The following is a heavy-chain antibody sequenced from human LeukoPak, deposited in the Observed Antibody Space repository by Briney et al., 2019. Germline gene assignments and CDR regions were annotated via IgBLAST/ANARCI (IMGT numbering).Heavy chain of an antibody. CDR1: GDTFTSYG. Sequence: ASVKVSCKASGDTFTSYGISWVRQAPGQGLEWMGWISAYNGNTNYTQKLQGRVTMTTDTSTSTAYMELRSLRSDDTAVYYCARVMITFGGVIVNFDYWGQGTLVTVSS. D-gene: IGHD3-16*02. J-gene: IGHJ4*02. V-gene: IGHV1-18*01. CDR3: ARVMITFGGVIVNFDY. CDR2: ISAYNGNT.